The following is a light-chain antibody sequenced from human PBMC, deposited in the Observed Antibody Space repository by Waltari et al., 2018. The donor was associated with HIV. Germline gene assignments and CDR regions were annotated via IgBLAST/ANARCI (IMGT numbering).Light chain of an antibody. Sequence: QSVLTQPPSASGTPGQRVTIFCSGSRSNIARTTVNWYHQRTGTATKHLIYSNNQRPSGVPDRFSCSKSGTSASLAISGLQSEDEADYDCAAWDDNLDGCVFGGGTKLTVL. CDR3: AAWDDNLDGCV. CDR2: SNN. V-gene: IGLV1-44*01. CDR1: RSNIARTT. J-gene: IGLJ3*02.